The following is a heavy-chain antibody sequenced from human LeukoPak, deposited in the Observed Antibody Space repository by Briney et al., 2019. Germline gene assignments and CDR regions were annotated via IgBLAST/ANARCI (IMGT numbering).Heavy chain of an antibody. D-gene: IGHD3-22*01. CDR1: GFTFSSYS. V-gene: IGHV3-21*04. Sequence: GGSLRLSCAASGFTFSSYSMNWVRQAPGKGLEWVSSISSSSSHIYYADSVKGRFTISRDNAKNSLYLQMNSLRAEDTAVYYCARRRRYYYDSSGYSDYAFDYWGQGTLVTVSS. J-gene: IGHJ4*02. CDR2: ISSSSSHI. CDR3: ARRRRYYYDSSGYSDYAFDY.